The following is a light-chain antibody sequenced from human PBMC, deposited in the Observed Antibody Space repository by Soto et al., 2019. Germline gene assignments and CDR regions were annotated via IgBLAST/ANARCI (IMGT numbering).Light chain of an antibody. CDR2: GYI. CDR1: NTNIGAGSD. J-gene: IGLJ3*02. CDR3: QSYDNSLSGWV. Sequence: QSVLTQPPSVSGDPGQRVTISCAGSNTNIGAGSDVHWYQQLPGTAPKYLIYGYINRPSWVPDRFSGYKSGTSASLAITGLQAEDEADYYCQSYDNSLSGWVFGGGTKLTVL. V-gene: IGLV1-40*01.